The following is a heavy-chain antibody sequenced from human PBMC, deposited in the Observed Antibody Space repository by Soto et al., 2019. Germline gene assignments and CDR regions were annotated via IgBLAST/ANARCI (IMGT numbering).Heavy chain of an antibody. J-gene: IGHJ4*02. CDR1: GGSISSGDYY. D-gene: IGHD3-3*01. V-gene: IGHV4-30-4*01. CDR3: ARGFLPKLYYDFWSAQDYYFDY. CDR2: IYYSGST. Sequence: SETLSLTCTVSGGSISSGDYYWSWIRQPPGKGLEWIGYIYYSGSTYYNPSLKSRVTISVDTSKNQFSLKLSSVTAADTAVYYCARGFLPKLYYDFWSAQDYYFDYWGQGTLVTVSS.